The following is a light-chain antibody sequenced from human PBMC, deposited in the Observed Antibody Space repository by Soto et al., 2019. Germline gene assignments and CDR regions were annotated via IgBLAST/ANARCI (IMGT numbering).Light chain of an antibody. CDR3: QQYNIWPPT. CDR2: GAS. V-gene: IGKV3D-15*01. CDR1: QSVSGN. J-gene: IGKJ1*01. Sequence: EIVMTQSPATLSVSPGERATLSCRASQSVSGNLAWYQQKPGQAPRLLIYGASTRATGIPARFSGSGAGTEFTLTISSLQSQDFAVYYCQQYNIWPPTFGQGTKVEIK.